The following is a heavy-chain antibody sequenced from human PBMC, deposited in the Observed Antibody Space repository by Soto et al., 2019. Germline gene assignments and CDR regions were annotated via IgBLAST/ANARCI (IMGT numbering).Heavy chain of an antibody. CDR3: ARDVRVVVPAAKYYYGMDV. CDR2: ISAHNGNT. J-gene: IGHJ6*02. V-gene: IGHV1-18*04. CDR1: GYTFTSYG. Sequence: QVQLVQSGAEVKKPGASVKVSCKASGYTFTSYGISWVRQAPGQGLEWMGWISAHNGNTNYAQKLQGRVTMTTDTSTSTAYMELRSLRSDDTAVYYCARDVRVVVPAAKYYYGMDVWGQGTTVTVSS. D-gene: IGHD2-2*01.